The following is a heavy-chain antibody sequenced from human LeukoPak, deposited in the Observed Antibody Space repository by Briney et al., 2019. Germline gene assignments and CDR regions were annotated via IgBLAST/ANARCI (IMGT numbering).Heavy chain of an antibody. CDR3: ATAPPRYCSGGSCSPNNWFDP. V-gene: IGHV1-24*01. J-gene: IGHJ5*02. CDR1: GYTLTELS. CDR2: FDPEDGET. D-gene: IGHD2-15*01. Sequence: GASVKVSCKVSGYTLTELSMHWVRQAPGKGLEWMGGFDPEDGETIYAQKFQGRVTMTEGTSTDTAYMELSSLRSEDTAVYYCATAPPRYCSGGSCSPNNWFDPWGQGTLVTVSS.